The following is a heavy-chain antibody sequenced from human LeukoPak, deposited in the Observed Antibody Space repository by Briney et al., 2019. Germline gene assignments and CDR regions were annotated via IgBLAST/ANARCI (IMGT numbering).Heavy chain of an antibody. J-gene: IGHJ4*02. CDR3: TGHHQAYSRTY. CDR1: GFTFSSYW. Sequence: GGSLRLSCAGSGFTFSSYWMHWVRQAPGKGLVWVSRISTDASTTTYADSVKGRFTISRDNAKGTLYLQMSSLRAEDTAVYYCTGHHQAYSRTYWGQGTLVTVSS. V-gene: IGHV3-74*01. D-gene: IGHD4-11*01. CDR2: ISTDASTT.